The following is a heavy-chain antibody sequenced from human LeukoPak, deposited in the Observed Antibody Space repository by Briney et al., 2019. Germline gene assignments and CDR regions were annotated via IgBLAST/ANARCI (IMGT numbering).Heavy chain of an antibody. CDR1: GGSFSGYY. D-gene: IGHD3-10*01. V-gene: IGHV4-34*01. CDR3: ARDPRGSYFDY. Sequence: PSETLSLTCAVYGGSFSGYYWSWIRQPPGKGLEWIGEINHSGSTNYNPSLKSRVTISVDTSKNQFSLKLSSVTAADTAVYYCARDPRGSYFDYWGQGTLVTVSS. J-gene: IGHJ4*02. CDR2: INHSGST.